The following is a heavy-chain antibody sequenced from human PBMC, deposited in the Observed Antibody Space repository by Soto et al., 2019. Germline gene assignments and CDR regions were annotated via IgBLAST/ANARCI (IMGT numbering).Heavy chain of an antibody. CDR1: GGSIISYDCC. CDR2: IYYSGST. Sequence: SETLSLTCTVSGGSIISYDCCWIRNRQPPGKGLEWIGYIYYSGSTYYNPSLKSRVTISVDTSKNQFSLKLSSVTAADTAVYYCARERPDGARLAPWGQGTLVTVSS. J-gene: IGHJ5*02. V-gene: IGHV4-30-4*08. CDR3: ARERPDGARLAP. D-gene: IGHD6-6*01.